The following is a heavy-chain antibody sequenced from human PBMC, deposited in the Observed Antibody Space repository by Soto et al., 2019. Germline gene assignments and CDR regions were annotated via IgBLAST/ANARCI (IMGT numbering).Heavy chain of an antibody. Sequence: VQLVDTGGGLIQPGGSLRLTCDACGFTVATNYMSWVRQAPGKGLEWVSLINSAGTPYYADSVNGRFTVSRDTSKNTLYLQMSSLRVDDTAVYFCAREKSTMIRGVRYGMDVWGQGTTVTVSS. CDR1: GFTVATNY. CDR3: AREKSTMIRGVRYGMDV. J-gene: IGHJ6*02. D-gene: IGHD3-10*01. CDR2: INSAGTP. V-gene: IGHV3-53*02.